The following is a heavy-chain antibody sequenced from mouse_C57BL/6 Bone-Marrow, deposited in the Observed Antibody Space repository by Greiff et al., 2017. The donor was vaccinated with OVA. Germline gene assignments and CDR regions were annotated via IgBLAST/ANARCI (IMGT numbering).Heavy chain of an antibody. Sequence: VQLQQSGAELVMPGASVKLSCKASGYTFTSYWMHWVKQRPGQGLEWIGEIDPSDSYTNYNQKFKGKSTLTVDKSSSTAYMQLSSLTSEDSAVYYCARNCFFYWYFDVWGTGTTVTVSS. CDR1: GYTFTSYW. J-gene: IGHJ1*03. CDR2: IDPSDSYT. V-gene: IGHV1-69*01. D-gene: IGHD4-1*01. CDR3: ARNCFFYWYFDV.